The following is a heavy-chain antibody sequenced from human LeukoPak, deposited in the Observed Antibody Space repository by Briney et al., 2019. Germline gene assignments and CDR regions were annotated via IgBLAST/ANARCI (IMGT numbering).Heavy chain of an antibody. CDR2: IFYSGTT. J-gene: IGHJ4*02. Sequence: SETLSLTCTVSGGSISSSSYYWGWIRQPPGKGLEWIGNIFYSGTTYYNPSLMSRVTISVDTSKNKFSLKMRSVTAADTAVYYCARVLRGGTYYFDYWGQGPLATVSS. V-gene: IGHV4-39*01. CDR3: ARVLRGGTYYFDY. D-gene: IGHD2-15*01. CDR1: GGSISSSSYY.